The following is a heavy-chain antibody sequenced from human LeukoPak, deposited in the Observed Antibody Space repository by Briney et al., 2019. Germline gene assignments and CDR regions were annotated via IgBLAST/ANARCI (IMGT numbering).Heavy chain of an antibody. D-gene: IGHD4-17*01. CDR3: ARYPPHYGDYPEAYYFDY. Sequence: PGGSLRLSCAASGFTFSSYAMSWVRQAPGKGLEWVSAISGSGGSTYYADSVKGRFTISRDNSKNTLYLQMNSLRAEDTAVYYCARYPPHYGDYPEAYYFDYWGQGTLVTVSS. CDR2: ISGSGGST. V-gene: IGHV3-23*01. CDR1: GFTFSSYA. J-gene: IGHJ4*02.